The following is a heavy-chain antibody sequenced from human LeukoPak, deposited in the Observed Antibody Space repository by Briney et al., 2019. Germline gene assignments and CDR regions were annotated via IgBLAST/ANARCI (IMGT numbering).Heavy chain of an antibody. D-gene: IGHD5-24*01. J-gene: IGHJ4*02. CDR2: IWYDGSNK. V-gene: IGHV3-33*06. CDR3: AKEVEMATISSLFDY. Sequence: GGSLRLSCAASGFTFDDYAMHWVRQAPGKGLEWVAVIWYDGSNKYYADSVKGRFTISRDNSKNTLYLQMNSLRAEDTAVYYCAKEVEMATISSLFDYWGQGTLVTVSS. CDR1: GFTFDDYA.